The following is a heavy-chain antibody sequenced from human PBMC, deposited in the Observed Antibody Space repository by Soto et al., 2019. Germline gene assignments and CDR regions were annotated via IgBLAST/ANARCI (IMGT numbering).Heavy chain of an antibody. Sequence: ASVKVSCKASGYTFTSYDINGVRQATGQGLEWMGWMNPNSGNTGYAQKFQGRVTMTRNTSISTAYMELSSLRSEDTAVYYCARGLAAAGIVDYWGQGTLVTVS. CDR3: ARGLAAAGIVDY. J-gene: IGHJ4*02. CDR2: MNPNSGNT. D-gene: IGHD6-13*01. CDR1: GYTFTSYD. V-gene: IGHV1-8*01.